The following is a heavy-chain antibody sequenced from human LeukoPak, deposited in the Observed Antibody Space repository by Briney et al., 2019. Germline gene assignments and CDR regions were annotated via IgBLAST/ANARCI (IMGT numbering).Heavy chain of an antibody. J-gene: IGHJ4*02. Sequence: SGPTLVNPTQTLTLTRTFSGVSLTTSGVCGNWIRQPPGKALEWLARIDWDTDKYYSTYLKTGLTIPTDPSKNQVVLTMTHTDPVDTASYFCARMGCGGNPNYFDYWGQGILVTVSS. CDR1: GVSLTTSGVC. CDR2: IDWDTDK. D-gene: IGHD3-16*01. V-gene: IGHV2-70*11. CDR3: ARMGCGGNPNYFDY.